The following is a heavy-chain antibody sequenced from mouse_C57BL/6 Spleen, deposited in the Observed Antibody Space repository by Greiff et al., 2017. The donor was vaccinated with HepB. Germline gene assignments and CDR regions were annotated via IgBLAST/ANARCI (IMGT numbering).Heavy chain of an antibody. J-gene: IGHJ2*01. CDR1: GYTFTNYW. Sequence: VQLQQSGAELVRPGTSVKMSCKASGYTFTNYWIGWAKQRPGHGLEWIGDIYPGGGYTNYNEKFKGKATLTADKSSSTAYMQFSSLTSEDSAIYYCARSGFITTVVAPFDYWGQGTTLTVSS. D-gene: IGHD1-1*01. CDR3: ARSGFITTVVAPFDY. V-gene: IGHV1-63*01. CDR2: IYPGGGYT.